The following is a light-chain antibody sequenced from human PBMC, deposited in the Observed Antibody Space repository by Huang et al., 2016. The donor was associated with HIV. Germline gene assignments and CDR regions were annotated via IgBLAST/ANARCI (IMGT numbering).Light chain of an antibody. V-gene: IGKV3-15*01. CDR1: QSVSSN. CDR2: GAS. J-gene: IGKJ5*01. Sequence: EIVMTQSPATLSVSPGERATLSCRASQSVSSNLAWYQQKPGQAPRLLIYGASTRATGIPARFSGSGSVTEFTLTISSLQSEDFAVYYCQQYNNWLVITFGQGTRLEIK. CDR3: QQYNNWLVIT.